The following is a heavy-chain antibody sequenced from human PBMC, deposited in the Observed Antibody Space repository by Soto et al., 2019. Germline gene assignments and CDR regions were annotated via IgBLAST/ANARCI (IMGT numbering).Heavy chain of an antibody. V-gene: IGHV5-51*01. CDR3: ASSTMVRGDITGMVCYGMDV. CDR1: GYSFSIDW. CDR2: VYPGDSDT. J-gene: IGHJ6*02. Sequence: GESLKISCKGSGYSFSIDWIAWVRHMPGKGLEWMGIVYPGDSDTRYSPSFQGQGTISVDKSIDTAYLQWSSLKASDTAMYYCASSTMVRGDITGMVCYGMDVWGQGTTVSVSS. D-gene: IGHD3-10*01.